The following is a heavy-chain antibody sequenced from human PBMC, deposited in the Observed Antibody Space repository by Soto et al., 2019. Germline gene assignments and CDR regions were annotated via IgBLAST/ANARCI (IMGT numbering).Heavy chain of an antibody. CDR3: ARLGGYCSSTSCYGYYGMDV. J-gene: IGHJ6*02. CDR1: GGSISSGGYS. D-gene: IGHD2-2*01. V-gene: IGHV4-30-2*01. Sequence: SETLSLTCAVSGGSISSGGYSWSWIRQPPGKGLEWIGYMYHSGSTYYNPSLKSRVTISIDRSKNQFSLKLSSVTAADTAMYYCARLGGYCSSTSCYGYYGMDVWGQGTTVTVSS. CDR2: MYHSGST.